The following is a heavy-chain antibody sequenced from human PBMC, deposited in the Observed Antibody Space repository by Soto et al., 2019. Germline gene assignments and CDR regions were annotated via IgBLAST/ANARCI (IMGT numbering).Heavy chain of an antibody. V-gene: IGHV1-69*13. CDR1: GGTFSSYA. J-gene: IGHJ4*02. Sequence: SVKVSCKASGGTFSSYAISWVRQAPGQGLEWMGGIVPIFGTASYAQKFQGRVTITADESTSTAYMELSSLRSEDTAVYYCARDNSSSGHYFDYWGQGTLVTVSS. D-gene: IGHD6-13*01. CDR2: IVPIFGTA. CDR3: ARDNSSSGHYFDY.